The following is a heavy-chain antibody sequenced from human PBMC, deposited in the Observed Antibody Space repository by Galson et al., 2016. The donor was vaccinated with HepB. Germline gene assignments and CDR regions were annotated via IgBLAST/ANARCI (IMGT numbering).Heavy chain of an antibody. CDR1: GHPLTELS. Sequence: SVKVSCKVSGHPLTELSMHWVRQAPGKGLEWMGGFDPEDAETNYADKVKGRVTMTEDTATDTAYMELSSLIAEDTAVYYCATDSWGRRTRRGYFGMDSWGQGTTVAVSS. CDR2: FDPEDAET. J-gene: IGHJ6*02. V-gene: IGHV1-24*01. CDR3: ATDSWGRRTRRGYFGMDS. D-gene: IGHD2-2*01.